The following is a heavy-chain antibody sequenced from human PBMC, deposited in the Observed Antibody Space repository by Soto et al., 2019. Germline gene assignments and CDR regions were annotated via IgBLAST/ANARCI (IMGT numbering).Heavy chain of an antibody. Sequence: GGSLRLSCAASGFTFSSYSMNWVRQAPGKGLEWVSYISSSSSTIYYADSVKGRFTISRDNAKNSLYLQMNSLRAEDTAVYYCARDITIFGVLHDAFDFWGQGTMVTVSS. CDR1: GFTFSSYS. J-gene: IGHJ3*01. V-gene: IGHV3-48*04. CDR2: ISSSSSTI. CDR3: ARDITIFGVLHDAFDF. D-gene: IGHD3-3*01.